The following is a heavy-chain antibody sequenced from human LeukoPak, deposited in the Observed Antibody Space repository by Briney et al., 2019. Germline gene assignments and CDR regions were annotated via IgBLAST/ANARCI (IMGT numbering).Heavy chain of an antibody. CDR1: GYTFTSYG. Sequence: ASVKVSCKGSGYTFTSYGISWVRQAPGQGLEWMGWISAYNGNTNYAQKLQGRVTMTTDTSTSTAYMELRSLRSDDTAVYYCARDRYYDSSGYSGYWGQGTLVTVSS. V-gene: IGHV1-18*01. D-gene: IGHD3-22*01. CDR3: ARDRYYDSSGYSGY. J-gene: IGHJ4*02. CDR2: ISAYNGNT.